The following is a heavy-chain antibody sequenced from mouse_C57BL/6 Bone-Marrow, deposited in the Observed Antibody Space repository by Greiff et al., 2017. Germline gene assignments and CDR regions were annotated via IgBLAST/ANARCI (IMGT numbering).Heavy chain of an antibody. Sequence: EVHLAESEGGLVPPGSSIKLSCTVSGFTFSDYYMAWVRQVPEKGLEWVANINYDGSSTYYLEALKGRFIITKDNAKNILYLQMSSLKSEDTATYYCARSSNPVYGYWGQGTTLTVSA. V-gene: IGHV5-16*01. CDR3: ARSSNPVYGY. J-gene: IGHJ2*01. CDR2: INYDGSST. CDR1: GFTFSDYY. D-gene: IGHD2-5*01.